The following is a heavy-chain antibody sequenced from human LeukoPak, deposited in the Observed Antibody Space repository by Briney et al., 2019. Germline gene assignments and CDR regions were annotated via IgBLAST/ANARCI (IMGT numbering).Heavy chain of an antibody. D-gene: IGHD1-26*01. CDR1: GFTFSSYA. J-gene: IGHJ4*02. CDR2: ISYDGSNK. Sequence: GGSLRLSGAASGFTFSSYAMDWDGQAPGKGVEWVAVISYDGSNKSYAVSVKARFTISRDNSKNPLYLQMTRLRSDDTAVYYCASLYIGSYFSIVTGFDYCGQGTRPTAPS. V-gene: IGHV3-30-3*01. CDR3: ASLYIGSYFSIVTGFDY.